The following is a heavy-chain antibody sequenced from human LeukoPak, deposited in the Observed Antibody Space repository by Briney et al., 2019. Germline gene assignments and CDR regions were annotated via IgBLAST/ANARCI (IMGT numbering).Heavy chain of an antibody. V-gene: IGHV3-7*05. CDR2: IKQDGSEK. CDR1: GFTFGTLW. D-gene: IGHD3-22*01. J-gene: IGHJ6*02. Sequence: GGSLRLSCAASGFTFGTLWMSWLRQAPGKGLEWVANIKQDGSEKYYVDSVKGRFTISRDNAKNSLYLQMNSLRAEDTAVYYCARVAAYYYDSSGYKVSYYYYGMAVWGQGTTVTVSS. CDR3: ARVAAYYYDSSGYKVSYYYYGMAV.